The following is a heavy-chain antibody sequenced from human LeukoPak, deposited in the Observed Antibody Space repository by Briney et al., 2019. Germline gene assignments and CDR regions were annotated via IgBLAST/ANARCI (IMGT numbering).Heavy chain of an antibody. CDR3: ARDAGYCSSTSCYRWFDP. CDR2: IYTSGST. J-gene: IGHJ5*02. D-gene: IGHD2-2*01. CDR1: GGSISSGSYY. Sequence: SSETLSLTCTVSGGSISSGSYYWRWIRQPAGKGLEWIGRIYTSGSTNYNPSLKSRVTISVDTSKNQFSLKLSSVTAADTAVYYCARDAGYCSSTSCYRWFDPWGQGTLVTVSS. V-gene: IGHV4-61*02.